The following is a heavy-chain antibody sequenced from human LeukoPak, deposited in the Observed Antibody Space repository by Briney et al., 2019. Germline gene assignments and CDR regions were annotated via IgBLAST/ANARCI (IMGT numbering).Heavy chain of an antibody. D-gene: IGHD4-17*01. J-gene: IGHJ4*02. Sequence: RASVKVSCKASGYTFTSYSVTWVRQAPGRGLEWVGWITTYNNNTKYAREVQGRVTVTTDTSTSTAYMELRSLRSDDTAVYYCARFYRERGDYIDPFDYWGQGTLVTVSS. CDR1: GYTFTSYS. V-gene: IGHV1-18*01. CDR2: ITTYNNNT. CDR3: ARFYRERGDYIDPFDY.